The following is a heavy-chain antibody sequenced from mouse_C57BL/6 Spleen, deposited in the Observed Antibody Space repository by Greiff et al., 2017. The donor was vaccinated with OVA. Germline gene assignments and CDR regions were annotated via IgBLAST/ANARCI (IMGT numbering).Heavy chain of an antibody. CDR1: GYAFTTYL. D-gene: IGHD3-2*02. V-gene: IGHV1-54*01. CDR2: INPGSGGT. J-gene: IGHJ3*01. CDR3: AREDSSGYSSWFAY. Sequence: VQLQESGAELVRPGTSVQVSCKASGYAFTTYLIEWVKQRPGQGLEWIGVINPGSGGTNYNEKFKGKATLTADKSSSTAYMQLSSLTSEDSAVYFCAREDSSGYSSWFAYWGQGTLVTVSA.